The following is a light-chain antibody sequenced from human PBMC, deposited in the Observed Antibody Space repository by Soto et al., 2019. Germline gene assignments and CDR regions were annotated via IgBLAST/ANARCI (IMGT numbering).Light chain of an antibody. CDR1: SSDVGGYNY. Sequence: QSALTQPPSASGSPGQSVTISCTGTSSDVGGYNYVSWYQHHPGKAPKLMIYEVSKRPSGVPDRFSGSKSGYTASLTVSGLQAEDEDDYYCSSYAGSTTLFGGGTKLTVL. CDR2: EVS. CDR3: SSYAGSTTL. V-gene: IGLV2-8*01. J-gene: IGLJ2*01.